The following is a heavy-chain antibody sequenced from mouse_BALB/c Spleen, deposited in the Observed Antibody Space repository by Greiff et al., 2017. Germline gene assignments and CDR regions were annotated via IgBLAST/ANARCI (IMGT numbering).Heavy chain of an antibody. J-gene: IGHJ2*01. CDR1: GYTFTSYY. Sequence: VQLQQPGAELVKPGASVKLSCKASGYTFTSYYMYWVKQRPGQGLEWIGGINPSNGGTNFNEKFKGKATLTADKSSSTAYMQLSSLTSVDSAVYFCARRDGNYLFDYWGQGTTLTVSS. CDR3: ARRDGNYLFDY. V-gene: IGHV1-53*01. CDR2: INPSNGGT. D-gene: IGHD2-1*01.